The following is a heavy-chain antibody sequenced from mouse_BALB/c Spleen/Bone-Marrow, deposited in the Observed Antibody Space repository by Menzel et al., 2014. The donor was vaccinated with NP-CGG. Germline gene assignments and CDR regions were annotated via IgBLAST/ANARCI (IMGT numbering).Heavy chain of an antibody. V-gene: IGHV1-7*01. D-gene: IGHD3-3*01. CDR1: GYTFTSYC. CDR2: INPGTGYT. Sequence: HVQLQQSGAELAKPGASVKMSCKASGYTFTSYCMHWVKQRPGQGLEWIGNINPGTGYTKYNQKFKDKATMTADKSSSTAYMQLSSRTSEDDTVYYCGRNEGDSCDGFAYWGQGTLVTVSA. CDR3: GRNEGDSCDGFAY. J-gene: IGHJ3*01.